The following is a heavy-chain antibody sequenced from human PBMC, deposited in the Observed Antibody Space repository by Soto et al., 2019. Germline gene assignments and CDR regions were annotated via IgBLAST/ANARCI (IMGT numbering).Heavy chain of an antibody. CDR3: ARLSAAWFDP. CDR2: IYHSGST. J-gene: IGHJ5*02. V-gene: IGHV4-61*01. D-gene: IGHD6-19*01. CDR1: GGSVGSGSYY. Sequence: PSETLSLTCTVSGGSVGSGSYYWGWIRQPPGKGLEWIGYIYHSGSTNYNPSLKSRVTISVDTSKNQFSLSLTSVTAADTAVYYCARLSAAWFDPWGQGTLVTVSS.